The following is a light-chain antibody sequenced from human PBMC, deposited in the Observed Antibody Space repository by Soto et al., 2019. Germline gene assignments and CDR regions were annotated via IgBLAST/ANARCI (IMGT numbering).Light chain of an antibody. Sequence: QSALTQPRSVSGSPGQSVTVSCIGTSSDVGDYNSVSWYQQHPGKPPKLMIYDVSKRPSGVPDRFSGSKSGNTASLTISGLQAEDEADYYCCSYVGSYSYVFGIGTKVTVL. CDR3: CSYVGSYSYV. J-gene: IGLJ1*01. CDR2: DVS. V-gene: IGLV2-11*01. CDR1: SSDVGDYNS.